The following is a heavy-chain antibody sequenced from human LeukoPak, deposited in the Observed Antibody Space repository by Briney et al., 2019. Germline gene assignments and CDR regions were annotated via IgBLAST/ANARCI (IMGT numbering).Heavy chain of an antibody. CDR1: GFTFDDYA. CDR3: AKGSGSYYRYSFDY. D-gene: IGHD1-26*01. J-gene: IGHJ4*02. Sequence: GRSLRLSCATAGFTFDDYAMHWVRQVPGKGLEWISGISWNRGSIGYADSVKGRFTISRDNGKNSLYLQMNSLRPGDTALYHCAKGSGSYYRYSFDYWGQGTLVTVSS. CDR2: ISWNRGSI. V-gene: IGHV3-9*01.